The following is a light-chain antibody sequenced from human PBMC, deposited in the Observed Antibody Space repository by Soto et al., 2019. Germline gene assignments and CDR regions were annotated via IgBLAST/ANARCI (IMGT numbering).Light chain of an antibody. Sequence: DIVMTQSPDSLAVSLGERATINCKSSQSVLYSSNNNNYIAWYQQKPGQPPKLIIYWASTRESGVPDRFSGSGSGPDFPLPFRSRQGEDVAIYFCLQYLVTPSTLGQGTKGEIK. CDR1: QSVLYSSNNNNY. CDR3: LQYLVTPST. J-gene: IGKJ1*01. CDR2: WAS. V-gene: IGKV4-1*01.